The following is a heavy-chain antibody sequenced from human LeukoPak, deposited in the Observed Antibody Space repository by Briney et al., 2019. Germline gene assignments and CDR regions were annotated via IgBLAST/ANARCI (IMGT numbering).Heavy chain of an antibody. CDR1: GFSFGKYW. CDR2: IKLDGSEK. Sequence: PGGSLRLSCVASGFSFGKYWMSWVRQAPGKGLEWVANIKLDGSEKNYVDSVKGRFTISRDLSRNTLYLQMNSLRAEDTAVYYCAREAYFDILTGSSTGDFDYWGQGTLVAVSS. D-gene: IGHD3-9*01. CDR3: AREAYFDILTGSSTGDFDY. J-gene: IGHJ4*02. V-gene: IGHV3-7*01.